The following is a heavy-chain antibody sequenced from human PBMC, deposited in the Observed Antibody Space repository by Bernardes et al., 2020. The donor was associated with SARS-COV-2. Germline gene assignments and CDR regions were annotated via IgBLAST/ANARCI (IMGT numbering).Heavy chain of an antibody. CDR1: GFTFRSSS. J-gene: IGHJ4*02. V-gene: IGHV3-48*01. CDR2: ISSSSSTI. Sequence: GGSLRLSCAASGFTFRSSSMNWVRQAPGTGLEWVSYISSSSSTIYYADSVKGRFTISRDNAKNSLYLQMNSLRAEDTAVYYCARGGGGYDYREFDYWGQGTLVTVSS. D-gene: IGHD5-12*01. CDR3: ARGGGGYDYREFDY.